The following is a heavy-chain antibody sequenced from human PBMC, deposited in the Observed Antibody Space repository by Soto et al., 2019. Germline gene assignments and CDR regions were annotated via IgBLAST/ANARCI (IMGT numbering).Heavy chain of an antibody. Sequence: EVQLLESGGGLVQPGGSLRLSCAASGFSFSTYAMSWVRPAPGKGLEWVSVISATGGSTFYADSVKGRFTVSRDNSRNTLYLQMISLRVEDTAIYYCAKDLRTSNNYYYGMDVWGQGTTVTVSS. CDR2: ISATGGST. CDR3: AKDLRTSNNYYYGMDV. J-gene: IGHJ6*02. CDR1: GFSFSTYA. V-gene: IGHV3-23*01. D-gene: IGHD2-8*01.